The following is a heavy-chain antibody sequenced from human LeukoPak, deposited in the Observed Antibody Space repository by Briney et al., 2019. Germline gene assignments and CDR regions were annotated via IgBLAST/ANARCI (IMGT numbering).Heavy chain of an antibody. CDR1: GFTFSSYR. J-gene: IGHJ5*02. CDR3: ARSLGSCSTTTCYDNWFDP. CDR2: ICNSGVYI. D-gene: IGHD2-2*01. V-gene: IGHV3-21*01. Sequence: GGSLRLSCAASGFTFSSYRMKWVRQAPGKGREGVSSICNSGVYIYYADSVKGRFTIPRDNAKDSLYLQMNSLRAKDTAVYYCARSLGSCSTTTCYDNWFDPWGQGTLVTVSS.